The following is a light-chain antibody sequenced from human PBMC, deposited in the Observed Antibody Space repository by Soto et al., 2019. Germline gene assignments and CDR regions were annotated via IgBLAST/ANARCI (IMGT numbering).Light chain of an antibody. CDR1: RSVSSY. V-gene: IGKV3-11*01. CDR3: QHRSDWPPRLT. Sequence: EIVLTQSPATLSLSPGERATLSCGASRSVSSYLAWYQQKPGQAPRLLIYDASFRATCIPARFSGSGSGTDITHTISSLEPEDFAVYYCQHRSDWPPRLTFGGGTKVEIK. CDR2: DAS. J-gene: IGKJ4*01.